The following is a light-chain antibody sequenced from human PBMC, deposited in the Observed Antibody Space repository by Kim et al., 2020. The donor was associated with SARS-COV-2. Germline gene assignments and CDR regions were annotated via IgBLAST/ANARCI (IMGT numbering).Light chain of an antibody. CDR3: MRGTNPYT. CDR1: QSLVSSNGNTY. J-gene: IGKJ2*01. V-gene: IGKV2-30*01. CDR2: KVS. Sequence: DVVMTQSPLSLPVTLGQPASISCRSSQSLVSSNGNTYLNWFHQRPGQSPRRLIYKVSNRDSGVPDRFSGSGSGTDFTLKISRVEAEDVGVYYCMRGTNPYTFCQGTKLEIK.